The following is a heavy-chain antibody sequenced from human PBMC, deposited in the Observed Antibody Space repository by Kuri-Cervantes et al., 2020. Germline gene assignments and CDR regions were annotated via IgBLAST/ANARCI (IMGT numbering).Heavy chain of an antibody. J-gene: IGHJ4*02. CDR1: GGSISSGDYY. CDR2: IYYSGST. V-gene: IGHV4-30-4*01. D-gene: IGHD3-3*01. CDR3: ARVLVRYDWIYFDY. Sequence: SETLSLTCTVSGGSISSGDYYWSWIRRPPGKGLEWIGYIYYSGSTYYNPSLKSRVTISVDTSKNQFSLKLSSVTAADTAVYYCARVLVRYDWIYFDYWGQGTLVTVSS.